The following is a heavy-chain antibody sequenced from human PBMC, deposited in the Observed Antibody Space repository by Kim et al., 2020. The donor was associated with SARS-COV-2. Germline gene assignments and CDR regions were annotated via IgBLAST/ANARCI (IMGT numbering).Heavy chain of an antibody. J-gene: IGHJ6*02. CDR3: ARDYYDSSGYYYGVFYYYYGMDV. V-gene: IGHV3-21*01. CDR1: GFTFSSYS. D-gene: IGHD3-22*01. Sequence: GGSLRLSCAASGFTFSSYSMNWVRQAPGKGLEWVSSISSSSSYIYYADSVKGRFTISRDNAKNSLYLQMNSLRAEDTAVYYCARDYYDSSGYYYGVFYYYYGMDVWGQGTTVTVSS. CDR2: ISSSSSYI.